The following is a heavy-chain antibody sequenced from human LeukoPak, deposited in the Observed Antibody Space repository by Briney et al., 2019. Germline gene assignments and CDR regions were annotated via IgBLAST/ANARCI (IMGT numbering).Heavy chain of an antibody. D-gene: IGHD1-7*01. CDR3: ATMGLELLPYYFDY. CDR2: INQDGSEK. V-gene: IGHV3-7*01. Sequence: GGSLRLSCAGSGFTFSRYWMSWFPQAPGKGLEWVANINQDGSEKYHVDSVRCRFTIPRDNAKNSLYLQMNSLRAEDTAVYYCATMGLELLPYYFDYWGQGTLVTVSS. CDR1: GFTFSRYW. J-gene: IGHJ4*02.